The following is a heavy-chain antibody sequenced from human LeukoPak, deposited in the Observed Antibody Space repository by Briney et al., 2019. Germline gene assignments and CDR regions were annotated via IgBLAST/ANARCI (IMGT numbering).Heavy chain of an antibody. CDR1: GYTFTDYY. D-gene: IGHD7-27*01. V-gene: IGHV1-2*02. Sequence: ASVKVSCKASGYTFTDYYIHWVRQAPGQGLEWMGWFNPNSGGTNYAQKFQGRVTMTRDTSISTAYMELSGLYSDDTAVYYCARDYPGMITGVEKYFFDYWGQGTLVTVSS. CDR3: ARDYPGMITGVEKYFFDY. J-gene: IGHJ4*02. CDR2: FNPNSGGT.